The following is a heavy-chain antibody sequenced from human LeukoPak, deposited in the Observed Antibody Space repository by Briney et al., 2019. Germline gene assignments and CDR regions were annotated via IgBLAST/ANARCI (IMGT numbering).Heavy chain of an antibody. CDR2: VSGSGDST. CDR3: AKPPPDSSSWLFDF. CDR1: GFTFSSYA. D-gene: IGHD6-13*01. V-gene: IGHV3-23*01. J-gene: IGHJ4*02. Sequence: PGGSLRLSCAASGFTFSSYAMSWVRRAPGKGLEWVSTVSGSGDSTYYADSVKGRFTISRDNSKNTLYLQMNSLRAEDTAVYYCAKPPPDSSSWLFDFWGQGTLVTVSS.